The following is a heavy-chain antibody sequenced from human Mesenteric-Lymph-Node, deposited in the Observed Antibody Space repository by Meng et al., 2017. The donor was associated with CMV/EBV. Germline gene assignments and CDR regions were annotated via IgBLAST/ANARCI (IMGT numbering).Heavy chain of an antibody. CDR3: ARFRSSSSG. J-gene: IGHJ4*02. D-gene: IGHD6-6*01. CDR1: GFTFSNFA. V-gene: IGHV3-74*01. Sequence: GESLKISCAASGFTFSNFALHWVRQAPGKGLVWVSRINSDGNTRYADSVKGRFTISRDNAKNTLDLQMNSLRVEDTAVYYCARFRSSSSGWGQGTLVTVSS. CDR2: INSDGNT.